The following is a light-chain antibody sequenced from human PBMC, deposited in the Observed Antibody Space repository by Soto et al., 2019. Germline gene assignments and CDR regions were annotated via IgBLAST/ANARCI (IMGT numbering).Light chain of an antibody. CDR1: SNDVGGYNY. J-gene: IGLJ1*01. CDR3: SSYPSSSTLFV. V-gene: IGLV2-14*03. Sequence: QSALTQPASVSGSPGQSITISCTGTSNDVGGYNYVSWYQQHPGKAPKLMISDVSNRPSGVSNRFSGSKSGNTASLTISGLQAEDEADYYCSSYPSSSTLFVFGTGTKLTVL. CDR2: DVS.